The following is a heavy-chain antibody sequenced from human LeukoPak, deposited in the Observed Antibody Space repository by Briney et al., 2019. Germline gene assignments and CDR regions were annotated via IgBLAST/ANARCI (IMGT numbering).Heavy chain of an antibody. CDR2: MNPNSGNT. Sequence: ASVKVSCKASGYTFTSYYMHWVRQAPGQGLEWMGWMNPNSGNTGYAQKFQGRVTMTRNTSISTAYMELSSLRSEDTAVYYCARGVAAALERWGQGTLVTVSS. J-gene: IGHJ4*02. D-gene: IGHD6-13*01. CDR1: GYTFTSYY. V-gene: IGHV1-8*02. CDR3: ARGVAAALER.